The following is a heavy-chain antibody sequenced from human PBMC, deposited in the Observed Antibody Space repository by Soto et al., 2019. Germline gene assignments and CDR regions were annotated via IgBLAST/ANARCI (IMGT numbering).Heavy chain of an antibody. CDR3: ARGYGYFRQ. V-gene: IGHV4-34*01. J-gene: IGHJ4*02. CDR2: ISQVGRA. Sequence: SETLSLTCDVSGDSFSGYFCNLLRQPPGKGLEWIWEISQVGRARYNPSLETRITISVDTYKTQFSLNLTSVTDADTAVYYCARGYGYFRQWGQGAMVTLSS. CDR1: GDSFSGYF. D-gene: IGHD4-17*01.